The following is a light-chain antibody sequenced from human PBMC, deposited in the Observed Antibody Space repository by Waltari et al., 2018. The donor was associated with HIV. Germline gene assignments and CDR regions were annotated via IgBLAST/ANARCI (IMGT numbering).Light chain of an antibody. V-gene: IGLV2-14*03. Sequence: QSALTQPASVSGSPGQSIPISCTGTSSDVGHYNYVSWYQQHPDKAPKLIIYDVSTRPSGISDRFSGSKSGNTASLTISGLQNDDEADYFCSSYTGSSTLGVFGTGTRVTVL. CDR1: SSDVGHYNY. CDR3: SSYTGSSTLGV. CDR2: DVS. J-gene: IGLJ1*01.